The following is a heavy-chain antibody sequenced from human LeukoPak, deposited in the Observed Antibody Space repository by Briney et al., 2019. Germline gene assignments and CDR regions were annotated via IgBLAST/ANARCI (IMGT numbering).Heavy chain of an antibody. CDR2: IYYSGST. D-gene: IGHD4-11*01. J-gene: IGHJ4*02. V-gene: IGHV4-59*01. Sequence: SETLSLTCTVSGGSISSYYWSWIRQPPGKGLVWVGYIYYSGSTNYNPSLKSRVTISVDTSKNQFSLKLSSVTAADTAVYYCARTPVSTVTTPDNLDYWGQGTLVTVSS. CDR3: ARTPVSTVTTPDNLDY. CDR1: GGSISSYY.